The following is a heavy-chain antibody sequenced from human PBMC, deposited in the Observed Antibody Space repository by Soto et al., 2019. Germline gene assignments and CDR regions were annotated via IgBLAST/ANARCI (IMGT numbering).Heavy chain of an antibody. Sequence: PGESLKISCKGSGYNFTSYWIGWVRQMPGKGLEWMGIIYPGDSDTRYSPSFQGQVTISADKSISTAYLQWSSLKASDTAMYYCARQGHSGYDYDYFDYWGQGTLVTVSS. J-gene: IGHJ4*02. CDR3: ARQGHSGYDYDYFDY. CDR2: IYPGDSDT. CDR1: GYNFTSYW. V-gene: IGHV5-51*01. D-gene: IGHD5-12*01.